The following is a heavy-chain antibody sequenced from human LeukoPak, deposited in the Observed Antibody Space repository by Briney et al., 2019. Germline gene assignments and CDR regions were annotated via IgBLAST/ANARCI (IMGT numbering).Heavy chain of an antibody. Sequence: PGGSLRLSCAASGFSFSSYSMNWVRQAPGKGLEWVSYISTGSTTIYYADSVKGRFTISRDNTKNSLYLQMNSLRAEDTAVYYCTREGVDVFDIWGQGTMVTVSS. D-gene: IGHD3-10*01. CDR3: TREGVDVFDI. J-gene: IGHJ3*02. CDR2: ISTGSTTI. CDR1: GFSFSSYS. V-gene: IGHV3-48*04.